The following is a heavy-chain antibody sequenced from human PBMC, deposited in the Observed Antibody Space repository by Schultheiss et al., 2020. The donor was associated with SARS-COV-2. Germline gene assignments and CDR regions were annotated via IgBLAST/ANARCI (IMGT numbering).Heavy chain of an antibody. CDR3: ARDRIVVVPNYYYYGMDV. CDR1: GFTFSSYA. J-gene: IGHJ6*02. Sequence: GGSLRLSCAASGFTFSSYAMHWVRQAPGKGLEWVAVISYDGSNKYYADSVKGRFTISRDNSKNTLYLQMNSLRAEDTAVYYCARDRIVVVPNYYYYGMDVWGQGTTVTVSS. V-gene: IGHV3-30*01. CDR2: ISYDGSNK. D-gene: IGHD3-22*01.